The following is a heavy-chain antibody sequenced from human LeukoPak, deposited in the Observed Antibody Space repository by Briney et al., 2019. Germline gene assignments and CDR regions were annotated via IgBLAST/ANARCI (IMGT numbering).Heavy chain of an antibody. CDR1: GFTFSSYW. J-gene: IGHJ5*02. Sequence: PGGSLRLSCAASGFTFSSYWMHWVRQAPGKGLVWVSRIKSDGSTRYADSVKGRFTISRDNAKNSLYLQMNSLRAEDTAVYYCARDPDDYGDPQVSYNWFDPWGQGTLVTVSS. V-gene: IGHV3-74*01. CDR3: ARDPDDYGDPQVSYNWFDP. CDR2: IKSDGST. D-gene: IGHD4-17*01.